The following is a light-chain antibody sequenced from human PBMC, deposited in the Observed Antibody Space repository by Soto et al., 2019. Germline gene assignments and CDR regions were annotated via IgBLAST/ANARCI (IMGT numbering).Light chain of an antibody. V-gene: IGKV3-15*01. J-gene: IGKJ2*01. Sequence: EIVITQSPATLSVSPGESAALSCRASQSVGNNLAWYRQTPGQAPRLLIYDASTRATGIPARFTGSGSGTEFTLTITGLRSEDFAVYYCQHYYNWPPYTFGQGTKVDIK. CDR2: DAS. CDR1: QSVGNN. CDR3: QHYYNWPPYT.